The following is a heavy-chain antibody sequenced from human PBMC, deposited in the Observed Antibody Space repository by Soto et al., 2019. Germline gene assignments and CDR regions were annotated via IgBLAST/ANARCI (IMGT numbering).Heavy chain of an antibody. CDR3: ARFIAAAGIEFPGYYYYYYMDV. CDR1: GGSISSYY. J-gene: IGHJ6*03. Sequence: PSETLSLTCTVSGGSISSYYWSWIRQPPGKGLEWIGYIYYSGSTNYNPSLKSRVTISVDTSKNQFSLKLSSVTAADTAVYYCARFIAAAGIEFPGYYYYYYMDVGGKGTTVTVSS. D-gene: IGHD6-13*01. CDR2: IYYSGST. V-gene: IGHV4-59*01.